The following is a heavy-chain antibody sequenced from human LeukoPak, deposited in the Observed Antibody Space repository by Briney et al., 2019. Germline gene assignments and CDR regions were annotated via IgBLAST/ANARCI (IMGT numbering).Heavy chain of an antibody. CDR2: ITSGSSYI. D-gene: IGHD1-26*01. J-gene: IGHJ6*03. CDR1: GFTFSTFA. CDR3: ARDPYSGSYGNYYYYFMDV. V-gene: IGHV3-21*01. Sequence: GGSLRLPCAASGFTFSTFAMIWVRQPPGKGLEWVSSITSGSSYIYYADSVKGRFTISRDNAKNSLYLQMNSLRAEDTAVYYCARDPYSGSYGNYYYYFMDVWGKGTTVTISS.